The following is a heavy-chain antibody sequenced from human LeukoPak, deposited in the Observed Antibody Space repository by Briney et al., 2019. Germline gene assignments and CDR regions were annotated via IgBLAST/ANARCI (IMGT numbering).Heavy chain of an antibody. Sequence: PSETLSLTCTVSGGSISSYYWSWIRQPAGKGLEWIGRINTSGSTNYNPSLKSRVTMSVDTSKNQFSLKLSSVTAADTAVYYCARESPYCSGGSCQNYYYGMDVWGQGTTVTVSS. V-gene: IGHV4-4*07. D-gene: IGHD2-15*01. CDR1: GGSISSYY. J-gene: IGHJ6*02. CDR2: INTSGST. CDR3: ARESPYCSGGSCQNYYYGMDV.